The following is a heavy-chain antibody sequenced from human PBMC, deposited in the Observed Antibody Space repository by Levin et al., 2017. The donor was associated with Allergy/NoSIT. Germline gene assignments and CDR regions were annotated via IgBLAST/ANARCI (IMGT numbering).Heavy chain of an antibody. CDR1: GGTFSSYA. D-gene: IGHD2-15*01. Sequence: KISCKASGGTFSSYAISWVRQAPGQGLEWMGGIIPIFGTANYAQKFQGRVTITADKSTSTAYMELSSLRSEDTAVYYCARDRYCSGGSCRFDYWGQGTLVTVSS. CDR3: ARDRYCSGGSCRFDY. CDR2: IIPIFGTA. J-gene: IGHJ4*02. V-gene: IGHV1-69*06.